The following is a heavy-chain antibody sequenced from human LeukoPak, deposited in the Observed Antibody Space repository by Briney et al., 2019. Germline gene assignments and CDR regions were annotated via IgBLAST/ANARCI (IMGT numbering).Heavy chain of an antibody. CDR3: AIIPFYFDILTVFFYG. CDR2: INPICGTA. CDR1: GGTFSSYA. V-gene: IGHV1-69*06. Sequence: SVNVSCKASGGTFSSYAISWVRQAPGQGLEWMGGINPICGTANYAQKFQGRFTITADKPTSTAYMELSSRRSEETAVYYCAIIPFYFDILTVFFYGWGEETLVTV. D-gene: IGHD3-9*01. J-gene: IGHJ4*02.